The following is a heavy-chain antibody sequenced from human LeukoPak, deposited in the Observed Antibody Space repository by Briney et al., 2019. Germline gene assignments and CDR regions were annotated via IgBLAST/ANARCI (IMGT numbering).Heavy chain of an antibody. V-gene: IGHV1-46*01. Sequence: ASVKVSCKASGYTFPSYFMHWVRQAPGQGLEWMGIINPTGGNTTYAQKFQGRVTMTRDTSTSTVYMELSSLRSDDTAVYYCARTAARRLVYWGQGTLVTVSS. D-gene: IGHD6-6*01. CDR2: INPTGGNT. J-gene: IGHJ4*02. CDR3: ARTAARRLVY. CDR1: GYTFPSYF.